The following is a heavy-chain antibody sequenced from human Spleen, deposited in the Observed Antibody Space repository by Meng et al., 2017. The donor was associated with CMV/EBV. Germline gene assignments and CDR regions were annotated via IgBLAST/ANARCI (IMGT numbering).Heavy chain of an antibody. CDR2: IYTSGST. D-gene: IGHD5-18*01. J-gene: IGHJ4*02. Sequence: AHLEESGPGGVKASATLALPCAVSGGSISSYYWSWIRQPAGKGLEWIGRIYTSGSTNYNPSLKSRVTMSVDTSKNQFSLKLSSVTAADTAVYYCARGADTAMVVSVPEFDYWGQGTLVTVSS. CDR1: GGSISSYY. CDR3: ARGADTAMVVSVPEFDY. V-gene: IGHV4-4*07.